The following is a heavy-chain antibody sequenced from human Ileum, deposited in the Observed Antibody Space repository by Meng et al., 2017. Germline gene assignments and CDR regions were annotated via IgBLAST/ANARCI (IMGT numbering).Heavy chain of an antibody. D-gene: IGHD3-10*01. CDR3: ARDRFSSGSSNWFDP. J-gene: IGHJ5*02. V-gene: IGHV4-31*03. CDR2: IYYSGTI. CDR1: GVSISRGFYH. Sequence: APPQAVGPGLVKPSQTLSLTCTVSGVSISRGFYHWNWIRQPPGKGLEWIGSIYYSGTIYYNPSLKSRVTISLDTSKNQFSLNLSSVTAADTAVYYCARDRFSSGSSNWFDPWGQGTLVTVSS.